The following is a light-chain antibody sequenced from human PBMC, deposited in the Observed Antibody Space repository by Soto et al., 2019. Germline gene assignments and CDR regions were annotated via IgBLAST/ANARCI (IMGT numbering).Light chain of an antibody. V-gene: IGLV2-14*01. CDR2: DVS. J-gene: IGLJ1*01. CDR1: SSDVGGYNY. CDR3: SSYTSSSTLLYV. Sequence: QYALTQPASVSGSPGQSITISCTGTSSDVGGYNYVSWYQQHPGKAPKLMIYDVSNRPSGVSNRFSGSKSGNTASLTISGLPAEDEADYSCSSYTSSSTLLYVFGTGTKVTVL.